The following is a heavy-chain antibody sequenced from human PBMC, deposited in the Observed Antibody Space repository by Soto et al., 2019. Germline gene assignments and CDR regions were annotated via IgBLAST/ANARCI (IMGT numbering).Heavy chain of an antibody. J-gene: IGHJ5*02. V-gene: IGHV1-18*01. CDR3: ARVPPGIAVRWFDP. CDR2: ISAYNGNT. D-gene: IGHD6-19*01. CDR1: GYTFTSYG. Sequence: ASVTVSCKASGYTFTSYGISWVRQAPGQGLEWMGWISAYNGNTNYAQKLQGRVTMTTDTSTSTAYMELRSLRSDDTAVYYCARVPPGIAVRWFDPWGQGTLVTVSS.